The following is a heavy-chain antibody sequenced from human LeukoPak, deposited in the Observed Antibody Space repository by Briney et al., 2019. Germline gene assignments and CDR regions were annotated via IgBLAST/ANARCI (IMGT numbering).Heavy chain of an antibody. J-gene: IGHJ3*02. CDR3: ARMWSSGYHDDAFDI. CDR1: GGSISSYY. D-gene: IGHD3-22*01. Sequence: PSETLSLTCTVSGGSISSYYWSWIRQPPGKGLERIGYIYYSGSTNYNPSLKSRVTISVDTSKNQFSLKLSSVTAADTAVYYCARMWSSGYHDDAFDIWGQGTMVTVSS. CDR2: IYYSGST. V-gene: IGHV4-59*01.